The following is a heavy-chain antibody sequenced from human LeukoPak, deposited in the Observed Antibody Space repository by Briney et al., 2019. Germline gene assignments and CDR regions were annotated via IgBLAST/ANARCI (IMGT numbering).Heavy chain of an antibody. Sequence: SQTLSLTCAVSGGSISSGGYSWSWIRQPPGKGLEWIGYIYHSGSTYYNPSLKSRVTISVDRSKNQFSLKLSSVAAADTAVYYCARDYGSGSYGSMAGWFDPWGQGTLVTVSS. V-gene: IGHV4-30-2*01. CDR2: IYHSGST. J-gene: IGHJ5*02. D-gene: IGHD3-10*01. CDR1: GGSISSGGYS. CDR3: ARDYGSGSYGSMAGWFDP.